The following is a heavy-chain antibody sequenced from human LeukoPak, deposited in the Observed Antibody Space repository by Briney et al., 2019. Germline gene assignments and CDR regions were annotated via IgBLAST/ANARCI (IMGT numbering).Heavy chain of an antibody. V-gene: IGHV3-23*01. Sequence: GGSLRLSCAASGFTFSSYGMSWVRQAPGKGLEWVSAISGSGGSTYYADSVKGRFTISRDNSKNTLYLQMKSLRAEDTAVYYCAKSLTYYYDSSGSKSTLDYWGQGTLVTVSS. D-gene: IGHD3-22*01. J-gene: IGHJ4*02. CDR1: GFTFSSYG. CDR2: ISGSGGST. CDR3: AKSLTYYYDSSGSKSTLDY.